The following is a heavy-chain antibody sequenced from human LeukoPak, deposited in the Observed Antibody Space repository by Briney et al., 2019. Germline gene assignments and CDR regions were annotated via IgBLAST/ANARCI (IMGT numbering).Heavy chain of an antibody. D-gene: IGHD4-17*01. V-gene: IGHV4-61*02. CDR2: IYTSGST. J-gene: IGHJ4*02. CDR3: ANSIDFDYGDYYFDY. Sequence: PSETLSLTCTVSGGSVNSGRYYWSWIRQPAGKGLEWIGLIYTSGSTNYNPSLKSRVTISLDTSKNQFSLKLSSVTAADTAVYYCANSIDFDYGDYYFDYWGQGALVTISS. CDR1: GGSVNSGRYY.